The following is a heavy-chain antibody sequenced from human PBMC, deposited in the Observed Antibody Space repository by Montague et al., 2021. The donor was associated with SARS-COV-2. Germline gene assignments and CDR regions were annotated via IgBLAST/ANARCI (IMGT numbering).Heavy chain of an antibody. CDR3: ARSQLYYDLLTGFSESYYFDY. CDR2: VAYSGST. D-gene: IGHD3-9*01. V-gene: IGHV4-39*01. CDR1: GDSIASSYTY. Sequence: SETLSLTCSVSGDSIASSYTYWGWIRQPPGKGLEWIGCVAYSGSTYYXPSVQRRFTISVDTSKGQFSLKLNSVTAADTAVYYCARSQLYYDLLTGFSESYYFDYWGQGTLATVSS. J-gene: IGHJ4*02.